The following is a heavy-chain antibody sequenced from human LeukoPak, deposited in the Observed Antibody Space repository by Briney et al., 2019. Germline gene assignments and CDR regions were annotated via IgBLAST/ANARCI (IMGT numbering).Heavy chain of an antibody. J-gene: IGHJ3*02. CDR2: IYYSGST. Sequence: SETLSLTCTASGGSISSYYWSWIRQPPGKGLEWIGYIYYSGSTNYNPSLKSRVTISVDTSKNQFSLKLSSVTAADTAVYYCARHLAVATRPDAFDIWGQGPMVTVSS. CDR1: GGSISSYY. V-gene: IGHV4-59*08. CDR3: ARHLAVATRPDAFDI. D-gene: IGHD6-19*01.